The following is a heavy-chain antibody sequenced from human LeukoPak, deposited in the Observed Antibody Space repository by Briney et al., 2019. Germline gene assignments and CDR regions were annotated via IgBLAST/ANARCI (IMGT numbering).Heavy chain of an antibody. V-gene: IGHV1-2*02. D-gene: IGHD6-13*01. J-gene: IGHJ6*03. CDR2: INPNGGGT. CDR1: GYTFTGYY. Sequence: GASVKVSCKASGYTFTGYYMHWVRQAPGQGLEWMGWINPNGGGTNYAQKFQGRVTMTRDTSISTAYMELSRLRSDDTAVYYCARSPYSSSWYPTTDYYYMDVWGKGTTVTVSS. CDR3: ARSPYSSSWYPTTDYYYMDV.